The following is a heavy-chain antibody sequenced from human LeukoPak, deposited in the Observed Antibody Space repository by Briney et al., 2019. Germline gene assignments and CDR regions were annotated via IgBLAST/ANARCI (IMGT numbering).Heavy chain of an antibody. CDR2: IRYDGSNK. J-gene: IGHJ4*02. Sequence: GGSLRLSCAASGFTFSSYGMHWVRQAPGKGLEWVAFIRYDGSNKYYADSVKGRFTISRDNSKNTLYLQMNSLRAEDTAVYYCAKDHYFDRSQVPDWGQGTLVTVSS. D-gene: IGHD3-9*01. CDR3: AKDHYFDRSQVPD. CDR1: GFTFSSYG. V-gene: IGHV3-30*02.